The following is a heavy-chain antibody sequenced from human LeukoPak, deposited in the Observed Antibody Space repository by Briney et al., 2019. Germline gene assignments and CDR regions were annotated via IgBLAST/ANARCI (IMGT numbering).Heavy chain of an antibody. V-gene: IGHV4-61*02. J-gene: IGHJ3*02. CDR3: ARDRLEWLEDASDI. CDR1: GGSISSGSYY. D-gene: IGHD3-3*01. Sequence: TSETLSLTCTVSGGSISSGSYYWSWIRQPAGKGLEWIGRIYTSGSTNYNPSPKSRVTISVDTSKNQFSLKLSSVTAADTAVYYCARDRLEWLEDASDIWGQGTMVTVSS. CDR2: IYTSGST.